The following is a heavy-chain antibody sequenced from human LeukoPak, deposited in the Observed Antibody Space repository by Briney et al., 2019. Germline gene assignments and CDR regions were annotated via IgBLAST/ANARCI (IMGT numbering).Heavy chain of an antibody. CDR2: ISGSGGST. D-gene: IGHD3-10*01. J-gene: IGHJ6*03. Sequence: GSLRLSCAASGSTFSSYAMSWVRQAPGKGLEWVSAISGSGGSTYYAEAVKGRFTISRDNPKNTLNLQMNSLRAEDTAVYYCAARRGYYYYMDVWGKGTTVTVSS. V-gene: IGHV3-23*01. CDR1: GSTFSSYA. CDR3: AARRGYYYYMDV.